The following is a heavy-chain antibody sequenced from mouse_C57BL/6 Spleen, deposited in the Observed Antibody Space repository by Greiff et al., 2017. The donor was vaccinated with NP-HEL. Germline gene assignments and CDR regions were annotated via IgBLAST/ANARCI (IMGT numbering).Heavy chain of an antibody. Sequence: EVQGVESGGGLVQPGGSMKLSCVASGFTFSNYWMNWVRQSPEKGLEWVAQIRLKSDNYATHYAESVKGRFTISRDDSKSSVYLQMNNLRAEDTGIYYCSKIYYDYYYFDYWGQGTTLTVSS. V-gene: IGHV6-3*01. CDR1: GFTFSNYW. J-gene: IGHJ2*01. CDR2: IRLKSDNYAT. CDR3: SKIYYDYYYFDY. D-gene: IGHD2-4*01.